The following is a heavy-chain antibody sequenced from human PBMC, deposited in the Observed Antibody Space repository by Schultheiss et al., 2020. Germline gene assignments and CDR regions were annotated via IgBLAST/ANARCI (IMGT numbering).Heavy chain of an antibody. CDR3: ARGRRTARSSYYYYGMDV. CDR2: IFTSGGT. Sequence: SETLSLTCTVSGGSISSGSYYWSWIRQPAGKGLEWIGRIFTSGGTNYNPSLKSRVTISVYTSKNQFSLKLSSVTAADRAVYYCARGRRTARSSYYYYGMDVWGQGTTVTVS. D-gene: IGHD1-14*01. V-gene: IGHV4-61*02. J-gene: IGHJ6*02. CDR1: GGSISSGSYY.